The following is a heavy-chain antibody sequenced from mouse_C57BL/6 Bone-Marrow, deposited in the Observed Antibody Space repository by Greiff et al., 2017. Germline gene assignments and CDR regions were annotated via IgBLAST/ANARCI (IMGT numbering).Heavy chain of an antibody. CDR3: ANYYGYEAY. V-gene: IGHV1-50*01. CDR1: GYTFTSYW. D-gene: IGHD2-2*01. CDR2: IDPSDSYT. Sequence: VKLQQPGAELVKPGASVKLSCKASGYTFTSYWMQWVKQRPGQGLEWIGEIDPSDSYTNYNQKFKGKATLTVDTSSSTAYMQLSSLTSEDSAVYYCANYYGYEAYWGQGTLVTVSA. J-gene: IGHJ3*01.